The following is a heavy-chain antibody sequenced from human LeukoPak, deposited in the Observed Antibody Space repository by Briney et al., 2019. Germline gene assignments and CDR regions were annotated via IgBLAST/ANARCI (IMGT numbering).Heavy chain of an antibody. CDR2: ISYDGGNK. CDR3: ARGNGWYVVDY. CDR1: GFTFSSYA. V-gene: IGHV3-30*03. Sequence: PGRSLRLSCAASGFTFSSYAMHWVRQAPGRGLEWVALISYDGGNKFYADSVKDRFTISRDNSKNTLYLQMNSLRAEATAVYYCARGNGWYVVDYWGQGTLVTVSS. J-gene: IGHJ4*02. D-gene: IGHD6-19*01.